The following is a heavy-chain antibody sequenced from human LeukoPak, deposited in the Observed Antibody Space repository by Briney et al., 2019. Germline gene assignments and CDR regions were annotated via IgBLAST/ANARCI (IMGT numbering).Heavy chain of an antibody. CDR3: AKDDSSGYHCDY. V-gene: IGHV3-23*01. CDR2: ISGSGGST. J-gene: IGHJ4*02. D-gene: IGHD3-22*01. CDR1: GFTFSSYA. Sequence: GGSLRLSCAASGFTFSSYAMSWVRQAPGKGLEWVSAISGSGGSTYYADSVKGRFTISRDNSKSTLYLQMNSLRAEDTAVYYCAKDDSSGYHCDYWGQGTLVTVSS.